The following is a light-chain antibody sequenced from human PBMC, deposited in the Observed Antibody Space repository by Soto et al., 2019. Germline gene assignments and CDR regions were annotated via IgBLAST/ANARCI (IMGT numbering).Light chain of an antibody. J-gene: IGKJ3*01. CDR2: WTS. Sequence: VMTQAPDSLAVPLGEGTTLNWNSNLSLSDSTNHNNYLAWYPQKSRQPPKQHIYWTSTCESGVTDRFSGCGSATDVTIAISSMKDQDVGIYYCQQYYSTPATFGPATKVDIK. CDR3: QQYYSTPAT. CDR1: LSLSDSTNHNNY. V-gene: IGKV4-1*01.